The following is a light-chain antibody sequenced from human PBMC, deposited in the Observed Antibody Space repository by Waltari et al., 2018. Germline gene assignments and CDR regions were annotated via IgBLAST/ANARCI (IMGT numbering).Light chain of an antibody. V-gene: IGLV1-44*01. Sequence: QSALTQPPSTSGTPGQRVTISCSGSNSNIGVNTVIWYQVLPGTAPKRLIYGNDQRPPGVPDRFSASKSGSSASLAISGLQSEDEADYYCAAWDDRLFGPVFGTGTEVTVL. CDR3: AAWDDRLFGPV. CDR1: NSNIGVNT. J-gene: IGLJ1*01. CDR2: GND.